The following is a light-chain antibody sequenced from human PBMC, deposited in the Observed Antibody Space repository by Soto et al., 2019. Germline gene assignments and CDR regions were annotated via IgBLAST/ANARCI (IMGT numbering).Light chain of an antibody. CDR1: SGSIAGNY. Sequence: NFMLTQPHSVSESPGKTVTISCTRSSGSIAGNYVQWYQQRPGSSPTTVIYEDNQRPSGVPDRFSGSIDSSSNSASLTISGLKAEDEAYYYRQFYDSSHLVFGGGTKLTVL. V-gene: IGLV6-57*01. CDR3: QFYDSSHLV. J-gene: IGLJ3*02. CDR2: EDN.